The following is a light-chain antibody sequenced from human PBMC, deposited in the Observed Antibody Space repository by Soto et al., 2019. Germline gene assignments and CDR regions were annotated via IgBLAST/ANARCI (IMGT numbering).Light chain of an antibody. CDR1: SSDVGGYNY. CDR2: DVS. J-gene: IGLJ1*01. Sequence: XSALTQPASVSGSPGQSITISCTGTSSDVGGYNYVSWYQQLPGKAPKLMIYDVSNRPSGVSNRFSGSKSGNTASLTISGLQAEDEADYYCSSYTSSSTLFGTGNKVTVL. CDR3: SSYTSSSTL. V-gene: IGLV2-14*01.